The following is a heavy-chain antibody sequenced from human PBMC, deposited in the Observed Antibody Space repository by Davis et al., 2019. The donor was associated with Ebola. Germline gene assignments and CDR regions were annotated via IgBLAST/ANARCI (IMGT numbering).Heavy chain of an antibody. CDR2: IRSKANSYAT. CDR3: TSTTPDY. V-gene: IGHV3-73*01. CDR1: GFTFSGSA. Sequence: GESLKISCAASGFTFSGSAMHGVRQASGKGLEWVGRIRSKANSYATAYAASVKGRFTISKDDSKNTAYLQMNSLKTEDTAVYYFTSTTPDYWGQGTLVTVSS. J-gene: IGHJ4*02. D-gene: IGHD1-26*01.